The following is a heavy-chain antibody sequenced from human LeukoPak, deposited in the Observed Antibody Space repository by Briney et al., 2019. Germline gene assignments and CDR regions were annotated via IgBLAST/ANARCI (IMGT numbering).Heavy chain of an antibody. CDR3: ARGERRRITMVRGVPNGMDV. Sequence: SETLSLTCTVSGGSISGYYWSWIRQPPGKGLEWIGEINHSGSTNYNPSLKSRVTISVDTSKNQFSLKLSSVTAADAAVYYCARGERRRITMVRGVPNGMDVWGQGTTVTVSS. V-gene: IGHV4-34*01. J-gene: IGHJ6*02. CDR1: GGSISGYY. D-gene: IGHD3-10*01. CDR2: INHSGST.